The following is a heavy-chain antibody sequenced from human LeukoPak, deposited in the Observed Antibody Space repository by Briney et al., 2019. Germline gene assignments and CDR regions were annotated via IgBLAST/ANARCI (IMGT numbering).Heavy chain of an antibody. CDR2: LSNDGNNY. CDR1: GFTFSENN. V-gene: IGHV3-30-3*01. CDR3: ARDRSGFYSVDH. D-gene: IGHD5-12*01. J-gene: IGHJ4*02. Sequence: PGGSLRFSCAASGFTFSENNVHWVRQAPGKGLEWVALLSNDGNNYAYADSVKGRFTLSGDKSKTTLYLQMNSLRAEDTAVYYCARDRSGFYSVDHWGQGTLVTVSS.